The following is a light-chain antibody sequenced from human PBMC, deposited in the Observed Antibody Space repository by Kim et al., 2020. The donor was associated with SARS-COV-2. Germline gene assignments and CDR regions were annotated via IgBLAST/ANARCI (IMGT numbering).Light chain of an antibody. Sequence: SSELTQDPAVSVALGQTVRITCQGDSLRSYYATWYQQKPGQAPIVVIYGKNNRPSGIPDRFSGSSAGNTASLNITGTQAGDEADYYCNSRDSNENVFFDGGTRRTVL. CDR3: NSRDSNENVF. V-gene: IGLV3-19*01. CDR2: GKN. J-gene: IGLJ2*01. CDR1: SLRSYY.